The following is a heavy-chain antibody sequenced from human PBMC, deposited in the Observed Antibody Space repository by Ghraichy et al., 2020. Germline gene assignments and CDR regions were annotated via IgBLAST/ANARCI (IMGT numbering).Heavy chain of an antibody. D-gene: IGHD2-2*01. CDR1: GFTFSSYG. CDR2: IWYDGSNK. J-gene: IGHJ4*02. V-gene: IGHV3-33*01. CDR3: ARDCSSTSCQTGGFDY. Sequence: GGSLRLSCAASGFTFSSYGMHWVRQAPGKGLEWVAVIWYDGSNKYYADSVKGRFTISRDNSKNTLYLQMNSLRAEDTAVYYCARDCSSTSCQTGGFDYWGQGTLVTVSS.